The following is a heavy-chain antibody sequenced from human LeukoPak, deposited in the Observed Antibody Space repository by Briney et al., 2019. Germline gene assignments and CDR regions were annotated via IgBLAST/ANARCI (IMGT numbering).Heavy chain of an antibody. Sequence: GASVKVSCKASGYTFTGYYMHWVRQAPGQGLEWMGWINPNSGGTNYAQKFQGRVTMTRDTSISTAYMELSRMRSDDTAVYYCARVRRYLHEGDAFDIWGQGTMVTVSS. CDR3: ARVRRYLHEGDAFDI. J-gene: IGHJ3*02. D-gene: IGHD3-9*01. CDR2: INPNSGGT. CDR1: GYTFTGYY. V-gene: IGHV1-2*02.